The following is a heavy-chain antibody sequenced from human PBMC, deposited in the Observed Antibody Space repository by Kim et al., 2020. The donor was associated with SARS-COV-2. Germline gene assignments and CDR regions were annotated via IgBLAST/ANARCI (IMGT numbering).Heavy chain of an antibody. Sequence: GESLKISCKGSGYSFTSYWIGWVRQMPGKGLEWMGIIYPGDSDTRYSPSFQGQVTISADKSISTAYLQWSSLKASDTAMYYCARLVCYYDSSGYSTPNCAFDIWGQGTMVTVSS. D-gene: IGHD3-22*01. CDR2: IYPGDSDT. CDR3: ARLVCYYDSSGYSTPNCAFDI. CDR1: GYSFTSYW. J-gene: IGHJ3*02. V-gene: IGHV5-51*01.